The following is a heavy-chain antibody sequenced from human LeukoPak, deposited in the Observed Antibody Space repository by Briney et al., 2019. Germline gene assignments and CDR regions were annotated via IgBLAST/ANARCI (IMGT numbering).Heavy chain of an antibody. V-gene: IGHV4-38-2*02. CDR3: ARHQWVPAFDI. Sequence: SETLSLTCTVSGYSISSAHYWGWIRQPPGKGLEWIGSIYHSGSTYYNPSLKSRVTISVDTSKNQFSLKLSSVTAADTAVYYCARHQWVPAFDIWGQGTMVTVSS. J-gene: IGHJ3*02. CDR2: IYHSGST. CDR1: GYSISSAHY. D-gene: IGHD1-26*01.